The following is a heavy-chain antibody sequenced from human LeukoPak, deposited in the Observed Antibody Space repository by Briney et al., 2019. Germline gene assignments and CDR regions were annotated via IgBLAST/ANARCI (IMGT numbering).Heavy chain of an antibody. CDR2: IYPGDSDT. J-gene: IGHJ6*03. V-gene: IGHV5-51*01. Sequence: PGESLKISCKGSGYSFTTYWIAWVRQMPGKGLEWMGIIYPGDSDTRYSPSFQGQVTISADKSISTAYLQWSSLKASDTAMYYCARHSYGPNYYYYYMDVWGKGTTVTVSS. D-gene: IGHD3-10*01. CDR1: GYSFTTYW. CDR3: ARHSYGPNYYYYYMDV.